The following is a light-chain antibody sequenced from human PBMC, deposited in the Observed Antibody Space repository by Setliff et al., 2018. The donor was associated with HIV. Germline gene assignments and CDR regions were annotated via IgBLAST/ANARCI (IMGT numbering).Light chain of an antibody. V-gene: IGLV1-44*01. CDR2: TNN. J-gene: IGLJ1*01. Sequence: QSALTQPPSASGHPGQRVTISCSGSSSNIGSNTVNWYQQLPGTAPKLLICTNNQRPSGVPDRFSGSKSDTSASLAISGLQSEDEADYYCAAWDDSLNGYVFGTGTKVTVL. CDR1: SSNIGSNT. CDR3: AAWDDSLNGYV.